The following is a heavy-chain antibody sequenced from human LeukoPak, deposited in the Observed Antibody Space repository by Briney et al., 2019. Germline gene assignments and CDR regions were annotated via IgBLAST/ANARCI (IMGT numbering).Heavy chain of an antibody. D-gene: IGHD3-16*01. J-gene: IGHJ4*02. Sequence: PSETLSLTCTVSGGSISSGDYYWSWIRQPPGKGLEWIGYIYYSGSTYYNPSLKSRVTISVDTSKNQFSLKLSSVTAADTAVYYCAAFNKYYDYVWGSSYHRGIDYWGQGTLVTVSS. CDR1: GGSISSGDYY. V-gene: IGHV4-30-4*01. CDR2: IYYSGST. CDR3: AAFNKYYDYVWGSSYHRGIDY.